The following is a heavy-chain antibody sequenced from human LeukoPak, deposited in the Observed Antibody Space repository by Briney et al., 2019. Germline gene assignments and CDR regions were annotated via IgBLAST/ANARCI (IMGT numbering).Heavy chain of an antibody. CDR2: IWSDGSNK. CDR3: ARRRYSVYDFDY. CDR1: GFTFSTYG. D-gene: IGHD5/OR15-5a*01. Sequence: GGSLRLSCAASGFTFSTYGMHWVRQAPGKGLEWVAVIWSDGSNKYYADSVKGRFIISRDNSKNTLYLQMNSLRAEDTAVYYCARRRYSVYDFDYWGQGTLVTVSS. V-gene: IGHV3-33*01. J-gene: IGHJ4*02.